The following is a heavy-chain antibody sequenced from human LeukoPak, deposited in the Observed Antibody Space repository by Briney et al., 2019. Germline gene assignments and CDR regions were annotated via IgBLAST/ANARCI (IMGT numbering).Heavy chain of an antibody. CDR1: GFTFSAYG. CDR2: IHYDGTIT. CDR3: ARADSSGPSD. Sequence: GGSLRLSCAASGFTFSAYGMHWVRQAPGKGLEWVAFIHYDGTITYYADSVKGRFTISRDNAKNSLYLQMNSLRAGDTAVYYCARADSSGPSDWGQGTLVTVSS. J-gene: IGHJ4*02. D-gene: IGHD3-22*01. V-gene: IGHV3-30*02.